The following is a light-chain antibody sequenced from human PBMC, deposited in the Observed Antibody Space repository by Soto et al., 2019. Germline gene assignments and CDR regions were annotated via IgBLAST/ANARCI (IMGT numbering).Light chain of an antibody. V-gene: IGKV1-12*01. J-gene: IGKJ1*01. CDR3: QQAKSFPWT. CDR1: QGISSW. Sequence: DIQMTQSPSSVSASVGDRVTMTCRASQGISSWLVWYQQKPGKAPKLLIYAASSLQSGVPSRFSGSGSGTDFTLTISGLQPEDLATYYCQQAKSFPWTFGQGTKVEIK. CDR2: AAS.